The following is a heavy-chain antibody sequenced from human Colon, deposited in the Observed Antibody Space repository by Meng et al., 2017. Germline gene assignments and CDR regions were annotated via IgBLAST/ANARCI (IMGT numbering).Heavy chain of an antibody. V-gene: IGHV3-30*04. J-gene: IGHJ4*02. CDR2: ISYDGSHS. D-gene: IGHD1-26*01. CDR3: ARGNLMFSMIVVATNPNFDY. Sequence: GESLKISCAASGFTFSNFAMHWVRQGPGNGLEWLSFISYDGSHSYYADSVRGRFTVSRDNSKNTLYLQMNNLKAEDTAVYYCARGNLMFSMIVVATNPNFDYWGQSTLVTVSS. CDR1: GFTFSNFA.